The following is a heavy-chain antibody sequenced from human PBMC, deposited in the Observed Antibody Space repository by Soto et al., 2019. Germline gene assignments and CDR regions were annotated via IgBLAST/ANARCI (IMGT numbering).Heavy chain of an antibody. V-gene: IGHV1-3*01. D-gene: IGHD2-8*01. Sequence: QVQLVQSGAEVKKPGSSVRVSCKPSGYTLTNYAIHWVRQAAGQRLEWLAWIDPGSGRATYSQRVQGRLLVTRDNSASTFYMDLSSLTSEDTAVYFCPRDLNGGNPFDHWGQGVLVTVSS. CDR3: PRDLNGGNPFDH. CDR1: GYTLTNYA. CDR2: IDPGSGRA. J-gene: IGHJ4*02.